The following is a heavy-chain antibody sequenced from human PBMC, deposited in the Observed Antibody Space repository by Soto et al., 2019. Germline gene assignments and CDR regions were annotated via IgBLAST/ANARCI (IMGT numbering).Heavy chain of an antibody. CDR1: GYTFTSYA. J-gene: IGHJ6*02. D-gene: IGHD3-10*01. Sequence: ASVKVSCKASGYTFTSYAMHWVRQAPGQRLEWMGWINAGNGNTKYSQKFQGRVTITRDTSANTAYMELSALGSEDMAVYYCARMSDYGSGSYGLYHHYGMDVWGQGTTVTVSS. CDR2: INAGNGNT. CDR3: ARMSDYGSGSYGLYHHYGMDV. V-gene: IGHV1-3*01.